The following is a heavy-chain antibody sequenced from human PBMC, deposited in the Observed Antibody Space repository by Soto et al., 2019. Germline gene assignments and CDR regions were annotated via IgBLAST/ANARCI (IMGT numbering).Heavy chain of an antibody. CDR3: AKGGRQWLVTSDFNY. D-gene: IGHD6-19*01. J-gene: IGHJ4*02. V-gene: IGHV3-30*18. CDR2: VSHDGSNT. CDR1: GFTFSDYA. Sequence: VQLVESGGGVVQPGRSLRLSCAASGFTFSDYAMHWVRQAPGKGLEWVAVVSHDGSNTHYADAVKGRFTISRDSSKNTVSLEMTSLRAEDTAVSYCAKGGRQWLVTSDFNYWGQGALVTVSS.